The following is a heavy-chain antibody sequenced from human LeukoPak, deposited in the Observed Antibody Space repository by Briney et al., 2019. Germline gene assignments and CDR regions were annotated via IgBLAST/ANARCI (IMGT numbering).Heavy chain of an antibody. J-gene: IGHJ4*02. Sequence: PSETLSLTCTVSGGSISSSSYYWGWIRQPPGKGLEWIGSIYYSGSTYYNPSLKSRVTISVDTSKNQFSLKLSSVTAADTAVYYCARLVDCSGGSCYPLPPFDYWGQGTLVTVSS. CDR2: IYYSGST. V-gene: IGHV4-39*01. CDR3: ARLVDCSGGSCYPLPPFDY. CDR1: GGSISSSSYY. D-gene: IGHD2-15*01.